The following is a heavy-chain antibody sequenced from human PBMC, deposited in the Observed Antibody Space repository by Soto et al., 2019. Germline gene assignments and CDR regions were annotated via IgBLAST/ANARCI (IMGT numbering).Heavy chain of an antibody. CDR2: TIPVSGTA. CDR1: GGTFNNYA. Sequence: QVQLVQSGAEVKKPGSSVKVSCRASGGTFNNYAVTWVRQAPRQGLEWMGGTIPVSGTANYAQQFQGRVRITADESTNTVYMELSSLRSEDTAMYYCASSYGTSWYGDWWGQGTLVTVSS. J-gene: IGHJ4*02. CDR3: ASSYGTSWYGDW. D-gene: IGHD6-13*01. V-gene: IGHV1-69*01.